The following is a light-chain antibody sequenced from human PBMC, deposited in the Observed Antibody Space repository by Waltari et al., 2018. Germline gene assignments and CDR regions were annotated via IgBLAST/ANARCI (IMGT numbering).Light chain of an antibody. CDR1: SSNGGAGYG. V-gene: IGLV1-40*01. CDR2: GNN. CDR3: QSYDSSLSAPVV. J-gene: IGLJ2*01. Sequence: QSVLTQPPSVSGAPGQRVTISCTGRSSNGGAGYGVHWDQQLQGTAPNLLIYGNNNRPSGVPYRFSGSKSGTSSSLAITGLQAEDEADYYCQSYDSSLSAPVVFGGGTKLTVL.